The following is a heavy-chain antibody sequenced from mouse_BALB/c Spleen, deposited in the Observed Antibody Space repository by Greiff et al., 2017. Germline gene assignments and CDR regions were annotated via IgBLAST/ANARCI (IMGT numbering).Heavy chain of an antibody. J-gene: IGHJ3*01. CDR3: ARRGYRYDEGSPWFAY. D-gene: IGHD2-14*01. V-gene: IGHV3-2*02. CDR1: GYSITSDYA. Sequence: VQLQQSGPGLVKPSQSLSLTCTVTGYSITSDYAWNWIRQFPGNKLEWMGYISYSGSTSYNPSLKSRISITRDTSKNQFFLQLNSVTTEDTATYYCARRGYRYDEGSPWFAYWGQGTLVTVSA. CDR2: ISYSGST.